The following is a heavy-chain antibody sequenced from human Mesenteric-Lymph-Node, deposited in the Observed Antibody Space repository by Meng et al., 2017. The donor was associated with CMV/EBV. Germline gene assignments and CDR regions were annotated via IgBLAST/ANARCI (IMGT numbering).Heavy chain of an antibody. CDR1: GYRFTSYE. D-gene: IGHD4-17*01. CDR3: AREAYNDYGVCYYGMDA. Sequence: ASVKVSCKASGYRFTSYEIHWVRQAAGQGLEWMGWINPNSGNTDFAQKFQGRVTMTRDTSINTVYMELTSLRSEDTALYYCAREAYNDYGVCYYGMDAWGQGSMVTVSS. J-gene: IGHJ6*02. CDR2: INPNSGNT. V-gene: IGHV1-8*01.